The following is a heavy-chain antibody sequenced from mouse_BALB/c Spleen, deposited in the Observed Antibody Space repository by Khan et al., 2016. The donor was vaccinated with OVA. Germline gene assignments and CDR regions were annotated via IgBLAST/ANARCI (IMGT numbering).Heavy chain of an antibody. Sequence: VQLKQSGPELVKPGASVKISCKASGYSFTGYFIHWVMQSHGKSLEWIGRINPHIGETFYNQKFRGKATLTVDESSSTAPMELRSLASEDSAVYFCARIYGSDFDYWGQGTTLTVSS. D-gene: IGHD1-1*01. CDR1: GYSFTGYF. CDR2: INPHIGET. V-gene: IGHV1-20*02. CDR3: ARIYGSDFDY. J-gene: IGHJ2*01.